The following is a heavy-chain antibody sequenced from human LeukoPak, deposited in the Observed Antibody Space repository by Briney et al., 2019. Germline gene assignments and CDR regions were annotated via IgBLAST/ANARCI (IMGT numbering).Heavy chain of an antibody. J-gene: IGHJ6*03. V-gene: IGHV1-2*04. Sequence: PGASVKVSCKASGYTFTGYYMHWVRQAPGQGLEWMGWINPNSGGTNYAQKFQGWVTMTRDTSISTAYMELSRLRSDDTAVYYCARGLSSSWFRAGGYMDVWGKGTTVTVSS. CDR2: INPNSGGT. CDR1: GYTFTGYY. D-gene: IGHD6-13*01. CDR3: ARGLSSSWFRAGGYMDV.